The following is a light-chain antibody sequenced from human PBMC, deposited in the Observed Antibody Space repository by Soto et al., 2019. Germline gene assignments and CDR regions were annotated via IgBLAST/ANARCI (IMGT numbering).Light chain of an antibody. V-gene: IGLV1-40*01. J-gene: IGLJ3*02. CDR3: QSYDSSLSGWV. CDR1: SSNIGAAYD. Sequence: QSVLTQPPSVSGAPGQKVTISCTRSSSNIGAAYDVHWYQHLPGTAHKLLIYGNNNRPSGVPDRFSGSKSGTSASLAITGLQAEDEADYYCQSYDSSLSGWVFGGGTKLTVL. CDR2: GNN.